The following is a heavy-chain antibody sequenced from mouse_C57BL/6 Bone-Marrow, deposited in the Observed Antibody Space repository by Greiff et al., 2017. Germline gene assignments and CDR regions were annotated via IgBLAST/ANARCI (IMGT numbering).Heavy chain of an antibody. CDR1: GFSLTSYG. CDR3: ATLITTVRRDWYFDV. D-gene: IGHD1-1*01. V-gene: IGHV2-4*01. J-gene: IGHJ1*03. Sequence: QVQLQQSGPGLVQPSQSLSITCTVSGFSLTSYGVHWVRQPPGKGLEWLGVIWSGGSTDYNTAFISSLGISKDNSKSQVFFKMNSLQADDTAIYYCATLITTVRRDWYFDVWGTGTTVTVSS. CDR2: IWSGGST.